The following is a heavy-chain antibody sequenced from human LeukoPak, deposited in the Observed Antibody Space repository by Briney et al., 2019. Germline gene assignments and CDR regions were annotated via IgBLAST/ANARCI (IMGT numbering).Heavy chain of an antibody. CDR2: IHYSGRP. Sequence: SETLSLTCTVSGGSISGHYWTWIRQPPGKGLEWIGQIHYSGRPDYNPSLKSRVTISVDTSKNQLSLKVTSVTGADTTVYYCARFGVDYDMDVWGQGTTVTVSS. CDR3: ARFGVDYDMDV. V-gene: IGHV4-59*11. J-gene: IGHJ6*02. CDR1: GGSISGHY. D-gene: IGHD3-16*01.